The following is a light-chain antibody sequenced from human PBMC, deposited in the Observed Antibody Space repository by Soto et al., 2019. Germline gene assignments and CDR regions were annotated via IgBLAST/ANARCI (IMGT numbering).Light chain of an antibody. CDR2: EVN. J-gene: IGLJ1*01. CDR1: SSNVGSYKL. V-gene: IGLV2-23*02. CDR3: CSSGGSPTYV. Sequence: QSVLTQPASVSGSPGQSITISCTGTSSNVGSYKLVSWYQQHPGKAPKLMIFEVNKRPPGVSNRFSGSKSGNTASLTISGLKVEDEADYYCCSSGGSPTYVFGTGTKVT.